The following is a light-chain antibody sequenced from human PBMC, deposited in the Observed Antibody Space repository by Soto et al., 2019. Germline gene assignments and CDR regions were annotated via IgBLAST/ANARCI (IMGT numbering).Light chain of an antibody. CDR1: QGIGND. V-gene: IGKV1-6*01. CDR2: AAS. J-gene: IGKJ1*01. CDR3: LQDFIYPWT. Sequence: AIQMTQSPSSLSASVGDRVTITCRASQGIGNDLGWYRQKPGKAPELLIYAASSLQRGVPSRFSGSGSGTDFTLTISSLQPEDFVTYYCLQDFIYPWTFGQGTKGEI.